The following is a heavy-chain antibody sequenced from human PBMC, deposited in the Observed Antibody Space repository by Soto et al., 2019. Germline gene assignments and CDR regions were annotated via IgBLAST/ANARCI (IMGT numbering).Heavy chain of an antibody. Sequence: PGGSLRLSCAASGFTFSSYSMNWVRQAPGKGLEWVSGIRGSGGSTYYADSVKGRFTISRDNSKNTLYLQMNSLRAEDTAVYYCAKNGYTSGWYSYFDYWGQGTLVTVS. CDR3: AKNGYTSGWYSYFDY. J-gene: IGHJ4*02. CDR2: IRGSGGST. D-gene: IGHD6-19*01. CDR1: GFTFSSYS. V-gene: IGHV3-23*01.